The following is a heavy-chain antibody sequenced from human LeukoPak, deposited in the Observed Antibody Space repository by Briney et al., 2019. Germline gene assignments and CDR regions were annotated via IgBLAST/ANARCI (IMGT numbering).Heavy chain of an antibody. CDR2: IVGSGGTT. D-gene: IGHD6-13*01. J-gene: IGHJ4*02. Sequence: GGSLRLSCAASGFTFTSYAMSWVRQAPGKGLEWVSSIVGSGGTTYYADSVKGRFTVSGDNSKNTLYLQVNSLRPEDTAVYYCAKGSNTWGYYFDYWGQRTLVTVSS. V-gene: IGHV3-23*01. CDR1: GFTFTSYA. CDR3: AKGSNTWGYYFDY.